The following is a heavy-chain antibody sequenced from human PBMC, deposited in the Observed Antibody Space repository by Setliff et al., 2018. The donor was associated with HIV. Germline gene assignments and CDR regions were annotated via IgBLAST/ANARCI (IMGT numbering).Heavy chain of an antibody. CDR2: IYQSGST. J-gene: IGHJ4*02. CDR3: AILRGYSYGYFFDY. D-gene: IGHD5-18*01. CDR1: GYSISSGYY. V-gene: IGHV4-38-2*01. Sequence: LSLICAVSGYSISSGYYWGWIRQSPGKGLEWIGSIYQSGSTYYNPSLKSRVIISIDTSKNQFSLKLSSVTAADTAVYYCAILRGYSYGYFFDYWGQGMLVTVSS.